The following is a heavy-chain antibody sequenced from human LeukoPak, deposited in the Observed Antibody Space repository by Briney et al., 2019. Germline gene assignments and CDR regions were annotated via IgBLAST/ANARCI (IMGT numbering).Heavy chain of an antibody. Sequence: SETLSLTPAVSGYSISSGSYFWGWIRQPPGKRLEWIGSIYYSGSTYYNPSLKSRVTISVDTSKRQFSLKLYSVTAADTAVYYCARQSSPELELRRAHFDYWGQGTLVTVS. V-gene: IGHV4-39*01. CDR2: IYYSGST. CDR3: ARQSSPELELRRAHFDY. J-gene: IGHJ4*02. D-gene: IGHD1-7*01. CDR1: GYSISSGSYF.